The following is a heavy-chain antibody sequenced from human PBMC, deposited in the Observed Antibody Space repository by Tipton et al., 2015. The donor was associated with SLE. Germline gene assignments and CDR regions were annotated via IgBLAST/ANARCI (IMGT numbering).Heavy chain of an antibody. V-gene: IGHV4-34*01. Sequence: TLSLTCTVSGGSISSYYWGWIRQPPGKGLEWIGEINHSGSTNYNPSLKSRVAISVDTSKNQFSLKLSSVTAADTAVYYCARGCWSGYCPIHYYYYMDVWGKGTTVTVSS. J-gene: IGHJ6*03. D-gene: IGHD3-3*01. CDR3: ARGCWSGYCPIHYYYYMDV. CDR2: INHSGST. CDR1: GGSISSYY.